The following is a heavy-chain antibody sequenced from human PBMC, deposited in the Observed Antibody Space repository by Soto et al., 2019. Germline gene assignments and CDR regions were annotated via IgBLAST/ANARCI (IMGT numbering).Heavy chain of an antibody. CDR3: ARQKKSLRWYSNAFDI. D-gene: IGHD4-17*01. CDR1: GYSFTSYW. CDR2: IYPGDSDT. Sequence: LGESLKISCKGSGYSFTSYWIGWVRQMPGKGLEWMGIIYPGDSDTRYSPSFQGQVTISADKSISTAYLQWSSLKASDTAMYYCARQKKSLRWYSNAFDIWGQGTMVTVSS. J-gene: IGHJ3*02. V-gene: IGHV5-51*01.